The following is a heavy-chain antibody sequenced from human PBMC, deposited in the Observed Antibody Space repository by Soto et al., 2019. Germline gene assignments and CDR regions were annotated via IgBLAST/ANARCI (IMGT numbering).Heavy chain of an antibody. J-gene: IGHJ4*02. CDR2: VHSNGAT. V-gene: IGHV4-59*08. Sequence: QVQLQESGPGRVKSSETLSLTCAVSGGSISSYFWSWIRQPPGKGLEWIAYVHSNGATKYNPSLESRVTISLDTPKSQFSLNLISVTAADAAVYYFARRPWGGYDSWGQGILVTVSS. CDR1: GGSISSYF. CDR3: ARRPWGGYDS. D-gene: IGHD5-12*01.